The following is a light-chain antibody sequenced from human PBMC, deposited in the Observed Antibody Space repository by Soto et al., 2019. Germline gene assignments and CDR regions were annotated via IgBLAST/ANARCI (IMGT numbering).Light chain of an antibody. V-gene: IGKV3-11*01. CDR2: DTS. Sequence: DILMTQSPSTLCVSSVELATLSCRASQSVSSNLAWYQQKPGQAPRLLIYDTSNRGTGVPARFSGSGSGTDFTLTISSLAPEDFAVYFCQQRSEWPQTFGQGTKVDIK. J-gene: IGKJ2*01. CDR3: QQRSEWPQT. CDR1: QSVSSN.